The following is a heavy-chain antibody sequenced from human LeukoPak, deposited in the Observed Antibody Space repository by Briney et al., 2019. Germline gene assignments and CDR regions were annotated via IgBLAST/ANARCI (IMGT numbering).Heavy chain of an antibody. CDR2: ISSSGGTT. D-gene: IGHD3-10*01. Sequence: PWGSLRLSCAASGFTFSSYAMTWLRQAPGKGLEWFSTISSSGGTTYYADSVKGRFTISRDNSKNTLYLQMNSLRAEDTALYYCAKSPRGSRMDYWGQGTLVTVSS. V-gene: IGHV3-23*01. CDR3: AKSPRGSRMDY. J-gene: IGHJ4*02. CDR1: GFTFSSYA.